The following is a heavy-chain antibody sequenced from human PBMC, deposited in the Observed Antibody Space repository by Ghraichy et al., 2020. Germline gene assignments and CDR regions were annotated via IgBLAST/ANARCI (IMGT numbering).Heavy chain of an antibody. D-gene: IGHD3-9*01. CDR3: AKADASNNCDWFLQTYYYYYMDV. J-gene: IGHJ6*03. CDR2: IYYSGST. V-gene: IGHV4-61*01. Sequence: LRLSCTVSGGSVSSGSYYWSWIRQPPGKGLEWIGYIYYSGSTNYNPSLKSRVTISVDTSKNQFSLKLSSVTAADTAVYYCAKADASNNCDWFLQTYYYYYMDVWGKGTTVTVSS. CDR1: GGSVSSGSYY.